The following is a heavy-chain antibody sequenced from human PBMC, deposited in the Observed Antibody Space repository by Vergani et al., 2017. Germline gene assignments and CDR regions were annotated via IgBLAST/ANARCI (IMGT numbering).Heavy chain of an antibody. Sequence: EVQLLESGGGLVQPGGSLRLSCAASGFTFSSYAMSWVRQAPGKGLGWVSAISGSGGSTYYADSVKGRFTISRDNSKNTLYLQMNSLRAEDTAVYYCAKFGGGSYYYFDYWGQGTLVTVSS. J-gene: IGHJ4*02. CDR2: ISGSGGST. CDR1: GFTFSSYA. CDR3: AKFGGGSYYYFDY. V-gene: IGHV3-23*01. D-gene: IGHD1-26*01.